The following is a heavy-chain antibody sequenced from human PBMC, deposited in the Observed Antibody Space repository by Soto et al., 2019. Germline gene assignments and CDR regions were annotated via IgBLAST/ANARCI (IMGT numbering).Heavy chain of an antibody. J-gene: IGHJ6*02. V-gene: IGHV1-2*02. CDR1: GYTFTAYY. CDR2: IRPNGGST. Sequence: ASVKVSCKASGYTFTAYYIHWVRQAPGQEFEWMGWIRPNGGSTDFAREFQGRFTMTWDTSISTAYMDLSSLRSDDTAVYYCARGSVASAAEPTGMDVWGQGTTVTVSS. CDR3: ARGSVASAAEPTGMDV. D-gene: IGHD6-13*01.